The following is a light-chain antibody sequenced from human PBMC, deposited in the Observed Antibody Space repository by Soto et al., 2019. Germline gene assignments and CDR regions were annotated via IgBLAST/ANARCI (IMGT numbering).Light chain of an antibody. Sequence: PGERATLSCRASQSVSSYLAWYQQKPGQAPRLLIYDASNRATGIPARFSGSGSGTDFTLTITSLEPEDFAVYYCQQRSNWPLITFGQGTRLEIK. V-gene: IGKV3-11*01. J-gene: IGKJ5*01. CDR3: QQRSNWPLIT. CDR2: DAS. CDR1: QSVSSY.